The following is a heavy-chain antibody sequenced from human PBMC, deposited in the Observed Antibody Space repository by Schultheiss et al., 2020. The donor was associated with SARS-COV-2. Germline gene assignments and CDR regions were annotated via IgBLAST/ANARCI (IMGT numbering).Heavy chain of an antibody. CDR3: ARDYGSGYFWYFDL. CDR2: IYYSGST. Sequence: LRLSCAASGFTFSDYYMSWIRQHPGKGLEWIGYIYYSGSTYYNPSLKSRVTISVDTSKNQFSLKLSSVTAADTAVYYCARDYGSGYFWYFDLWGRGTLVTVSS. D-gene: IGHD3-22*01. V-gene: IGHV4-31*02. J-gene: IGHJ2*01. CDR1: GFTFSDYY.